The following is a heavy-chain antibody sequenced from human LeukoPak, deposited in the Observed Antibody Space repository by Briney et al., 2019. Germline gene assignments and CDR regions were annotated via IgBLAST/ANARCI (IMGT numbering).Heavy chain of an antibody. CDR3: AKSFHSSGFYYVDY. CDR1: GFTFSQYG. J-gene: IGHJ4*02. D-gene: IGHD3-22*01. CDR2: ISDDGSNK. V-gene: IGHV3-30*18. Sequence: GGSLRLSCAASGFTFSQYGMHWVRQAPGKGLEWVAVISDDGSNKYYTDSVKGRFTISRDNSKNTLYLQMNSLRADDTAVFYCAKSFHSSGFYYVDYWGQGTLVTVSS.